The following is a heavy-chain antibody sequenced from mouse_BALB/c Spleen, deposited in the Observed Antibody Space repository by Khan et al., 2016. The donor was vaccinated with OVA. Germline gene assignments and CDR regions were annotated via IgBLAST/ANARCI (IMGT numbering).Heavy chain of an antibody. CDR3: ARSNGNYWFAY. D-gene: IGHD2-1*01. CDR2: INTYTGEP. V-gene: IGHV9-3-1*01. CDR1: GYTLTNYG. Sequence: QIQLVQSGPELKKPGETVKISCKASGYTLTNYGMNWVKQAPGKGLKWMGWINTYTGEPTYAEDFKGRIAFSLDTSARTAYLQINNLKNEDTATYFCARSNGNYWFAYWGQGTLVTVSA. J-gene: IGHJ3*01.